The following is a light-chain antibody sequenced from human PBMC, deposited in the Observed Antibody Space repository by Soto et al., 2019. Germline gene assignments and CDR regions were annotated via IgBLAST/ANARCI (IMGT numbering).Light chain of an antibody. Sequence: DIQMTQSPSTLSASVGDRVSITCRAGESISSWLAWYQDKPGKAPKVLIYAASSLQGGVPSRFSGSGSGTDFTLTINSLQPEDFATYYCQQSYSTPFTFGPGTKVD. CDR3: QQSYSTPFT. V-gene: IGKV1-39*01. CDR1: ESISSW. CDR2: AAS. J-gene: IGKJ3*01.